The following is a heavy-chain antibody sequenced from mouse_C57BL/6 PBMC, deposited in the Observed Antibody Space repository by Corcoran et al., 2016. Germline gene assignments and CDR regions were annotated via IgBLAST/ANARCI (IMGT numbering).Heavy chain of an antibody. CDR3: ARETTVVAPDWYFDV. CDR1: GYTFTDYY. Sequence: EVQLQQSGPVLVKPGASVKMSCKASGYTFTDYYMNWVKQSHGKSLEWIGVINPYNGGTSYNQKFKGKATLTVDKSSSTAYMELNSLTSEDSAVYYCARETTVVAPDWYFDVWGTGTTVTVSS. J-gene: IGHJ1*03. D-gene: IGHD1-1*01. CDR2: INPYNGGT. V-gene: IGHV1-19*01.